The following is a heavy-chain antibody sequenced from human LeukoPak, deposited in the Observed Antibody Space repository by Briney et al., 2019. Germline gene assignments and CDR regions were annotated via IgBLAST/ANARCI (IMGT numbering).Heavy chain of an antibody. CDR1: GYTFTSYY. CDR3: ARGSAGDYLSIDY. J-gene: IGHJ4*02. V-gene: IGHV1-46*01. D-gene: IGHD4-17*01. Sequence: GASVKVFCKASGYTFTSYYMHWVRQAPGQGLEWMGIINPSGGSTSYAQKFQGRVTMTRDMSTSTVYMELNRLRSDDTALYYCARGSAGDYLSIDYWGQGTLVTVSS. CDR2: INPSGGST.